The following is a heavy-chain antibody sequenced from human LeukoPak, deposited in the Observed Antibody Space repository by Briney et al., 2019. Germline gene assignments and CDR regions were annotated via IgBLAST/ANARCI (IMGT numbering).Heavy chain of an antibody. V-gene: IGHV3-66*01. Sequence: PGGSLRLSCAASGFTFSSYWMSWVRQAPGKGLEWVSVIYSGGSTYYADSVKGRFTISRDNSKNTLYLQMNSLRAEDTAVYYCARAPNYYGSGARFDPWGQGTLVTVSS. D-gene: IGHD3-10*01. CDR1: GFTFSSYW. J-gene: IGHJ5*02. CDR2: IYSGGST. CDR3: ARAPNYYGSGARFDP.